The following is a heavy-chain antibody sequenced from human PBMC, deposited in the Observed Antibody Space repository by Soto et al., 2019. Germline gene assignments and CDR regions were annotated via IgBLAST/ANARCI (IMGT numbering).Heavy chain of an antibody. J-gene: IGHJ3*02. Sequence: QVQLQESGPGLVKPSGTLSLTCDVSGGSISSSNWWSWVRQPPGKRLEWIGEIYHSGSTNYNPSLKSRVTISVDKSKNQFSLKLSSVTAADTAVYYCARDRGYCGGDCSIGGYAFDIWGQGTMVTVSS. CDR3: ARDRGYCGGDCSIGGYAFDI. V-gene: IGHV4-4*02. D-gene: IGHD2-21*02. CDR1: GGSISSSNW. CDR2: IYHSGST.